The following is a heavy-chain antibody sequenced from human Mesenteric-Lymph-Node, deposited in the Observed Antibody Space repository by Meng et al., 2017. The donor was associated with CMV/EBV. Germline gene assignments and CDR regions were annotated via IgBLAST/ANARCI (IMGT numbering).Heavy chain of an antibody. V-gene: IGHV3-49*04. D-gene: IGHD3-16*01. CDR2: IRSEAYGGTT. CDR3: AKQYVNI. J-gene: IGHJ3*02. CDR1: GFTFGDYA. Sequence: GESLKISCTASGFTFGDYAMSWVRQAPGKGLEWVGFIRSEAYGGTTEYAASVKGRFTISRDNSKNTLYLQMSSLRAEDTAVYYCAKQYVNIWGQGTMVTVSS.